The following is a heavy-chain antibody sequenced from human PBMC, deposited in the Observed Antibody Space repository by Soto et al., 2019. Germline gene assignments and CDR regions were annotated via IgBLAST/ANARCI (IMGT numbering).Heavy chain of an antibody. D-gene: IGHD3-9*01. CDR1: GGSISSSSYY. CDR3: ARVFLTFYNFLPGFSLAPPFFDF. V-gene: IGHV3-11*05. J-gene: IGHJ4*02. Sequence: LSLTCTVSGGSISSSSYYWGWIRQAPGKGLEWVSYISSSSSYTNYADSVKGRFTISRDNAKNSLYLQMNSLRAEDTAVYYCARVFLTFYNFLPGFSLAPPFFDFGAQGPLVPVPS. CDR2: ISSSSSYT.